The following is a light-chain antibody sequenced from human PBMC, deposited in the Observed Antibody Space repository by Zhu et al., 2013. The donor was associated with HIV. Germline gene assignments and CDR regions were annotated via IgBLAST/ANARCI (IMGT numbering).Light chain of an antibody. CDR3: AAWDASLSGWV. Sequence: QSLLTQPPSASGTPGQRITISCSGSSSNIGTNYVYWYQQLPGTAPKSLIYRNNQRPSGVPDRVSASKSGTSASLAISGLRSEDEADYYCAAWDASLSGWVFGGGTKLTVL. J-gene: IGLJ3*02. V-gene: IGLV1-47*01. CDR1: SSNIGTNY. CDR2: RNN.